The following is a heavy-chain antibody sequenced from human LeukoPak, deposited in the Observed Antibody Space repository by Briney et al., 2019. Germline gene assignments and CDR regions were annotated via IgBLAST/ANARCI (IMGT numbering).Heavy chain of an antibody. V-gene: IGHV4-38-2*02. CDR3: ARVWTGYPGRY. Sequence: SETLSLTCTVSNYSIVSGYYWGWIRQPPGKGLEWIGSIYHSGSTYYNPSLRSRVTISVDTSKNQFSLKLKSVTAADTAVYYCARVWTGYPGRYWGQGTLVTVSS. CDR2: IYHSGST. J-gene: IGHJ4*02. CDR1: NYSIVSGYY. D-gene: IGHD3/OR15-3a*01.